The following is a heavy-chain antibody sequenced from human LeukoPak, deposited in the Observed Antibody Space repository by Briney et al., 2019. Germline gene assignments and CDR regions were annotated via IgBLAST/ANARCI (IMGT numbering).Heavy chain of an antibody. CDR2: IYTSGST. CDR3: AIQGGCSSTSCYNGGFWFDP. V-gene: IGHV4-61*02. D-gene: IGHD2-2*02. J-gene: IGHJ5*02. CDR1: RGSISSGSYY. Sequence: SQTLSLTCTCCRGSISSGSYYWSWIRQPAGKGLEWIVRIYTSGSTNYNPSLKSRVTVSVDTSKNQFSLKLSSVTAADTAVYYCAIQGGCSSTSCYNGGFWFDPWGQGTLVTVSS.